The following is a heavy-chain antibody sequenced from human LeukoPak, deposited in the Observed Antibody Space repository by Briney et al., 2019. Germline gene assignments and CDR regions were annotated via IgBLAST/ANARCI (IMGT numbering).Heavy chain of an antibody. CDR2: IKKRSDGGTT. D-gene: IGHD3-9*01. Sequence: GGSLRLSCAASGFTFNNAWMNWVRRAPGKGLEWVGRIKKRSDGGTTDYAAPVKDRFIISRDDSQDTLYLQMNTLKTEDTAVYYCTRDWYHAFDFWGQGTVVTVSS. CDR1: GFTFNNAW. V-gene: IGHV3-15*07. CDR3: TRDWYHAFDF. J-gene: IGHJ3*01.